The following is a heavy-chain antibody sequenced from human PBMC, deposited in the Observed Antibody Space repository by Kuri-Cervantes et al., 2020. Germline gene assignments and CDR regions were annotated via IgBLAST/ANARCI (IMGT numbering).Heavy chain of an antibody. CDR2: IKEDESAK. J-gene: IGHJ4*02. Sequence: GESLKISCAASGFTLSNHAMNWVRQAAGKGLEWVANIKEDESAKYYVDSVRGRFTISRDNAKNSLYLQMNSVRAEDTAIYYCTRLAILNSAWAYDYWGQGALVTVSS. V-gene: IGHV3-7*01. CDR3: TRLAILNSAWAYDY. CDR1: GFTLSNHA. D-gene: IGHD5-18*01.